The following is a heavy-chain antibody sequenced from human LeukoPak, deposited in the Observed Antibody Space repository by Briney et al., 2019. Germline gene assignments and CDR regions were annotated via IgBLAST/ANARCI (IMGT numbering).Heavy chain of an antibody. D-gene: IGHD3-9*01. CDR2: MKEDGSDI. Sequence: GGSPRLSCVASGFTFSSYTMSWARQAPGKGLEWVAKMKEDGSDIHYVDSVKGRSTICRDNAKNSLCLQMSSLRVEDTAIYYCARGGARYLDAWGQGILVTVSS. CDR1: GFTFSSYT. CDR3: ARGGARYLDA. J-gene: IGHJ5*02. V-gene: IGHV3-7*01.